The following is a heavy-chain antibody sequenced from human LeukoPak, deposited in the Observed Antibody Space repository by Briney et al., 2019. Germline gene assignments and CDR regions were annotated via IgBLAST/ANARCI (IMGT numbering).Heavy chain of an antibody. V-gene: IGHV3-23*01. D-gene: IGHD4-17*01. CDR3: AGTTVTTSFWYFDL. CDR2: ISGSGGST. CDR1: GFTFSTYA. J-gene: IGHJ2*01. Sequence: PGGSLRLSCAASGFTFSTYAMSWVRQAPGKGLEWVSAISGSGGSTYYADSVKGRFTVSRDNSKNTLYLQMNSLRAEDTAVYYCAGTTVTTSFWYFDLWGRGTLVTVSS.